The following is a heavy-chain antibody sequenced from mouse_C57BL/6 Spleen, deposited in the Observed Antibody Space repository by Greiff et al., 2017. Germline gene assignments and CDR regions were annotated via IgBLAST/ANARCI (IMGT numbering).Heavy chain of an antibody. J-gene: IGHJ3*01. CDR1: GYTFTSYW. Sequence: QVQLQQSGAELVRPGSSVKLSCKASGYTFTSYWMDWVKQRPGQGLEWIGNIYPSDSETHYNQKFKDKATLTVDKSSSTAYMQLSSLTSEDSAVXCCARTFDRSDYADWGKGTLVTVSA. D-gene: IGHD3-2*02. CDR3: ARTFDRSDYAD. V-gene: IGHV1-61*01. CDR2: IYPSDSET.